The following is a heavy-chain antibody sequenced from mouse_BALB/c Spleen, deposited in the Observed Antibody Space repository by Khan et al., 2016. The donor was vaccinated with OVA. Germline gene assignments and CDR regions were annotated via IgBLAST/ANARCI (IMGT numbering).Heavy chain of an antibody. J-gene: IGHJ4*01. CDR1: GYSFTSYW. D-gene: IGHD1-1*02. Sequence: QVQLQQPGAELVRPGASVKLSCKASGYSFTSYWMNWVKQRPGQGLEWIGMIHPSASETRLNQKFKDKATLTVDKYSSTAYMQLSSPTSVDSAVYYCARSGLSYYAMDYWGQGTSVTVSS. CDR3: ARSGLSYYAMDY. CDR2: IHPSASET. V-gene: IGHV1-61*01.